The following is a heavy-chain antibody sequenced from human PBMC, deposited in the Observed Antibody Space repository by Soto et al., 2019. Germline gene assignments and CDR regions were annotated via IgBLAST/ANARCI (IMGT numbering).Heavy chain of an antibody. CDR3: ATYTSLDY. Sequence: EVQLVETGGGLIQPGGSLRLTCAASGFTVSNNYMSWVRQAPGKGLEWVSLIYSGGSTFYADSVKGRFTISRDNSKNTLFLQMNSLRAEYTAGYFCATYTSLDYWGQGTLVTVSS. CDR2: IYSGGST. V-gene: IGHV3-53*02. D-gene: IGHD2-2*02. CDR1: GFTVSNNY. J-gene: IGHJ4*02.